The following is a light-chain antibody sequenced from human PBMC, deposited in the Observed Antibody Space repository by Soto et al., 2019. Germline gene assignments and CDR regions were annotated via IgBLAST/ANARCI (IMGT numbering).Light chain of an antibody. CDR3: QQYYDYPPLI. CDR1: RNINRK. V-gene: IGKV3-15*01. J-gene: IGKJ4*01. Sequence: EIVMTQSPATLSVSPGERATLSCRASRNINRKLAWYQQKPGQAPRRLISGASTRATGIPARFSGSGSGTEFTRTISSLQSEDFAVYYCQQYYDYPPLIFGGGTKVEIK. CDR2: GAS.